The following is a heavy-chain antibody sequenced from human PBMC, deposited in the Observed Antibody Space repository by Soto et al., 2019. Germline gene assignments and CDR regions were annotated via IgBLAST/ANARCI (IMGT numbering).Heavy chain of an antibody. D-gene: IGHD6-13*01. Sequence: PSETLSLTCGVYGGSFSGYYWSWSRQPPGKGLEWIGEINHSGSTNYNPSLKSRVTIPVDTSKNQFSLKLSSVTAADTAVYYCASSYSSSWYYFDYWGQGTLVTVSS. V-gene: IGHV4-34*01. CDR3: ASSYSSSWYYFDY. J-gene: IGHJ4*02. CDR1: GGSFSGYY. CDR2: INHSGST.